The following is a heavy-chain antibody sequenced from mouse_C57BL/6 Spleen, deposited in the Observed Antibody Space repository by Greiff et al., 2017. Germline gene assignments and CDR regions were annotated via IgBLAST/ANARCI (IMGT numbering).Heavy chain of an antibody. D-gene: IGHD2-3*01. Sequence: DVKLVESGGGLVKPGGSLKLSCAASGFTFSSYAMSWVRQTPEKRLEWVAAISDGGSSTYYPDTVKGRFTISRDTAKNNLYLQMSHLKAEDTAMYYGAREYDGYYWYFDVWGTGTTVTVSS. J-gene: IGHJ1*03. CDR1: GFTFSSYA. CDR3: AREYDGYYWYFDV. CDR2: ISDGGSST. V-gene: IGHV5-4*01.